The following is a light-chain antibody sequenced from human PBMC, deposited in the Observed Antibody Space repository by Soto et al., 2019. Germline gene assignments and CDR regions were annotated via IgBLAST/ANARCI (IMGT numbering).Light chain of an antibody. V-gene: IGLV1-40*01. J-gene: IGLJ1*01. Sequence: SVLTQPPSVSGAPGQTVAISCTGTSSNIGPGFDVHWYQQVPGTAPKLVLYGNTIRPSGVPDRFSGSRSGSSASLVITGLRAEDEAYYYCQSYDSSLTGSVFGTGTKVTVL. CDR2: GNT. CDR1: SSNIGPGFD. CDR3: QSYDSSLTGSV.